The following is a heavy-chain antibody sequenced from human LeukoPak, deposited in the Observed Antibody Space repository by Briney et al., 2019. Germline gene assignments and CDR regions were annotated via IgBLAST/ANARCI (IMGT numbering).Heavy chain of an antibody. CDR2: IYSGGST. CDR3: ARDQTGDLDAFDI. Sequence: GGSLRLSCAASGFTVSSNYMSWVRQAPGKGLEWVSVIYSGGSTYYADSVKGRFTISRDNSKNTLYLQMNSLRAEDTAVYYCARDQTGDLDAFDIWGQGTMVTVSS. D-gene: IGHD7-27*01. J-gene: IGHJ3*02. CDR1: GFTVSSNY. V-gene: IGHV3-66*01.